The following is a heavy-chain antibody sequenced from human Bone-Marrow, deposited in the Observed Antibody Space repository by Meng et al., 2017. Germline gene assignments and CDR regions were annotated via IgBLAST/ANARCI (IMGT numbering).Heavy chain of an antibody. CDR3: ARDEDISAAGKLFGDY. CDR1: GYTFTGYY. CDR2: INPNSGGT. Sequence: ASVKVSCKASGYTFTGYYMHWVRQAPGQGLEWMGWINPNSGGTNYAQKFQGRVTMTRDTSISTAYMELSRLRSDDTAMYYCARDEDISAAGKLFGDYWGQGTLGTV. D-gene: IGHD6-13*01. V-gene: IGHV1-2*02. J-gene: IGHJ4*02.